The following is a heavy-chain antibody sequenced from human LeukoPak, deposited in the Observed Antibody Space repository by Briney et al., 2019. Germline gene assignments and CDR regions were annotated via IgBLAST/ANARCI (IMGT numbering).Heavy chain of an antibody. Sequence: GGSLRLSCAASGFTFGSYDIHWVRQATGKGLEWVSAIGTAGDTYYPGSVKGRFTISRENAKNSLYLQMNSLRAGDTAVYYCARWARYCSSTSCFRRFDYWGQGTLVTVSS. CDR3: ARWARYCSSTSCFRRFDY. CDR1: GFTFGSYD. CDR2: IGTAGDT. J-gene: IGHJ4*02. D-gene: IGHD2-2*01. V-gene: IGHV3-13*01.